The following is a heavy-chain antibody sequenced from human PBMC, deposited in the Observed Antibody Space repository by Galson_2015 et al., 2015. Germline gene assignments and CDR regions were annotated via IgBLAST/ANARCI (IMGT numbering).Heavy chain of an antibody. CDR2: ISYDGSNK. D-gene: IGHD3-22*01. CDR1: GFTFSSYA. CDR3: AREYYDSSGYYPSYGMDV. Sequence: SLRLSCAASGFTFSSYAMHWVRQAPGKGLEWVAVISYDGSNKYYADSVKGRFTISRDNSKNTLYLQMNSLRAEDTAVYYCAREYYDSSGYYPSYGMDVWSQGTTVTVSS. J-gene: IGHJ6*02. V-gene: IGHV3-30-3*01.